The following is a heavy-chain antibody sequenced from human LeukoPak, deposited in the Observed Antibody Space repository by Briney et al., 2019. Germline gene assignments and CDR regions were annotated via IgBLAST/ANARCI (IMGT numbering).Heavy chain of an antibody. CDR3: ASAGSGLY. V-gene: IGHV1-2*02. D-gene: IGHD6-19*01. Sequence: ASVKVSCKASGYTFSDYYMHWVRQAPGQGLEWMGWIKPNSGGTNYAQKFQGRVTMTRDTSINTAYMELSSLRSDDTAVYYCASAGSGLYWGQGTLVTVSS. J-gene: IGHJ4*02. CDR1: GYTFSDYY. CDR2: IKPNSGGT.